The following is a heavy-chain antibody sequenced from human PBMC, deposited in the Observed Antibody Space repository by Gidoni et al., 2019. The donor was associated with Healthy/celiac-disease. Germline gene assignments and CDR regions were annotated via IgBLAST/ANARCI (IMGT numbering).Heavy chain of an antibody. J-gene: IGHJ4*02. CDR2: ISYDGSNK. CDR3: AKDIAAAGTDYFDY. V-gene: IGHV3-30*18. CDR1: GFPFSSYG. Sequence: QVQLVESVGGVVQPGRCLRPSGAASGFPFSSYGMHWVRQAPGKGLEWVAVISYDGSNKYYADSVKGRFTISRDNSKNTLYLQMNSLRAEDTAVYYCAKDIAAAGTDYFDYWGQGTLVTVSS. D-gene: IGHD6-13*01.